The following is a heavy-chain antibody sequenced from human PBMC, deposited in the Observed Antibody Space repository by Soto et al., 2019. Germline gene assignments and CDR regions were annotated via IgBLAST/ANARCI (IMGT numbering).Heavy chain of an antibody. J-gene: IGHJ4*02. CDR1: GFTFSSYA. Sequence: EVQLLESGGGLVQPGGSLRLSCAASGFTFSSYAMRWVRQAPVKGVEWVSAISGSGDSTYYADSVKGRFTISRDNSKNTLYLQMSGLRAEGTAVYYCARRCSGSYSGYWGQGTLVTVSS. V-gene: IGHV3-23*01. D-gene: IGHD1-26*01. CDR2: ISGSGDST. CDR3: ARRCSGSYSGY.